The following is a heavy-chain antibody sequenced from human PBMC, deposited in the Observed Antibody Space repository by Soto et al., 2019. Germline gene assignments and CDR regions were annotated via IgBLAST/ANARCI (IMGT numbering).Heavy chain of an antibody. Sequence: ASVKVSCKASGYTFTSYAMHWVRQAPGQRLEWMGWINAGNGNTKYSQKFQGRVTITRDTSASTAYMELSSLRSEDTAVYYCARVGSSSWYFAFDIWGQGTMVTVSS. J-gene: IGHJ3*02. CDR2: INAGNGNT. D-gene: IGHD6-13*01. V-gene: IGHV1-3*01. CDR1: GYTFTSYA. CDR3: ARVGSSSWYFAFDI.